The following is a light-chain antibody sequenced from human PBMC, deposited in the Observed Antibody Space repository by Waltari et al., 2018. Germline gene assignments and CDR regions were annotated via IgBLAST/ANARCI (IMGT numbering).Light chain of an antibody. Sequence: LVLTQSPSASASLGASVKLTCTLSSGHSSNIIAGHQQQPEKGPRYLMKVNSDGSHSKGDEIPDRFSGSSSGAERYLTISSLQSEDEADYYCQTGGHGTWVFGGGTKLTVL. CDR2: VNSDGSH. J-gene: IGLJ3*02. CDR3: QTGGHGTWV. V-gene: IGLV4-69*01. CDR1: SGHSSNI.